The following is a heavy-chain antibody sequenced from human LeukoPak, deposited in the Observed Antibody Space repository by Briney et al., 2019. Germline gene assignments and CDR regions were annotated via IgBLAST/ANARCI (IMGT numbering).Heavy chain of an antibody. J-gene: IGHJ4*02. V-gene: IGHV4-34*01. D-gene: IGHD3-3*01. CDR3: ARGSPATYYDFWSGYYTCNYFDY. CDR2: INHSGST. CDR1: GGSFSGYY. Sequence: SETLSLTCAVYGGSFSGYYWSWIRQPPGKGLEWIGEINHSGSTNYNPSLKSRVTISVDTSKNQFSLKLSSVTAADTAVYYCARGSPATYYDFWSGYYTCNYFDYWGQGTLVTVSS.